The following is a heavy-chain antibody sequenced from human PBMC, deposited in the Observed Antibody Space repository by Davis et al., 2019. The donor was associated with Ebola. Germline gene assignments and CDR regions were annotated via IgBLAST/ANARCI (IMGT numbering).Heavy chain of an antibody. Sequence: NVQGRVTMTTDTSTSTAYMELSRLRSDDTAVYYCARVGSSSWFDPWGQGTLVTVSS. D-gene: IGHD3-10*01. CDR3: ARVGSSSWFDP. J-gene: IGHJ5*02. V-gene: IGHV1-18*01.